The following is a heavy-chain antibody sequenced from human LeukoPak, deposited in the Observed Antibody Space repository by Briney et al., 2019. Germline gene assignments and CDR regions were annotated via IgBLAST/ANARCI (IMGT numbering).Heavy chain of an antibody. Sequence: PGGSLRLSCAASGFTFSSYWMHWVRQAPGKGLVWVSRINSDGSSTTYADSVKGRFTISRDNAKNTLYLQMNSLRAEDTAVYYCARTSNQWELLGDFDYWGQGTLVTVSS. CDR1: GFTFSSYW. D-gene: IGHD1-26*01. CDR2: INSDGSST. V-gene: IGHV3-74*01. CDR3: ARTSNQWELLGDFDY. J-gene: IGHJ4*02.